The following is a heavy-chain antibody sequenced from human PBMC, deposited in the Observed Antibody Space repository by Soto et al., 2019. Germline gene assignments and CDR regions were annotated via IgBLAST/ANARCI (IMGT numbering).Heavy chain of an antibody. J-gene: IGHJ6*02. CDR3: ARRAFCGGDCTARPQDYYGMDV. CDR1: GYSFTSYW. CDR2: IYPGDSDT. D-gene: IGHD2-21*02. V-gene: IGHV5-51*01. Sequence: PGESLKISCKGSGYSFTSYWIGWVRQMPGKGLEWMGIIYPGDSDTRYSPSLQGQVTISADKSIRTAYLQWSSLKASDTAIYYCARRAFCGGDCTARPQDYYGMDVWGQGTAVTVSS.